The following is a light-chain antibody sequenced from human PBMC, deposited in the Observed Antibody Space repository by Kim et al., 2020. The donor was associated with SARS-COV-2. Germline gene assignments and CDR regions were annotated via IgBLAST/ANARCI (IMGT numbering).Light chain of an antibody. CDR3: QQYNNWYT. CDR1: LSVSSN. V-gene: IGKV3-15*01. Sequence: LSVAPGESATLSCRASLSVSSNLAWYQQKPGQAPRLLIYGASTRATGIPARFSGSGSGTEFTLTISSLQSEDFAVYYCQQYNNWYTFGQGTKLEI. CDR2: GAS. J-gene: IGKJ2*01.